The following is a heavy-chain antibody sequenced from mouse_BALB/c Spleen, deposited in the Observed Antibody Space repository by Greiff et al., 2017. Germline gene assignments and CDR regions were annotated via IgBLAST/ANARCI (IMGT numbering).Heavy chain of an antibody. J-gene: IGHJ3*01. CDR1: GYSITSGYY. CDR3: ARGADYGSSYGWFAY. CDR2: ISYDGSN. V-gene: IGHV3-6*02. Sequence: EVKLLESGPGLVKPSQSLSLTCSVTGYSITSGYYWNWIRQFPGNKLEWMGYISYDGSNNYNPSLKNRISITRDTSKNQFFLKLNSVTTEDTATYYCARGADYGSSYGWFAYWGQGTLVTVSA. D-gene: IGHD1-1*01.